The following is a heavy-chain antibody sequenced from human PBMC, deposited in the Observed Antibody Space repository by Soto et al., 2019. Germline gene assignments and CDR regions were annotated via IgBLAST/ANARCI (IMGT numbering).Heavy chain of an antibody. CDR1: GFTFNTYT. J-gene: IGHJ5*02. D-gene: IGHD3-3*01. CDR2: ISPSADGT. Sequence: GGSLRLSCAASGFTFNTYTLHWVRQAPGEGLEWVSAISPSADGTYYADSVKGRFTISRDNSKNTLYLQMTRLRVEDTALYHCAKGDRFSGFDPWGPGTLVTVSS. CDR3: AKGDRFSGFDP. V-gene: IGHV3-23*01.